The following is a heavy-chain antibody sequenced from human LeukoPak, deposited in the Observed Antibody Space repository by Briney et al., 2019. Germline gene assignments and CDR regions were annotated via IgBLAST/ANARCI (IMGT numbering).Heavy chain of an antibody. D-gene: IGHD3-3*01. V-gene: IGHV1-18*01. J-gene: IGHJ4*02. CDR2: ISAYNGNT. Sequence: ASVKVSCKASGYTFTSYGISWVRQAPGQGLEWMGWISAYNGNTNYAQKLQGRVTMTRDTSTSTVYMELSSLRSEDTAVYYCARGFFGVVMIFDYWGQGTLVTVSS. CDR3: ARGFFGVVMIFDY. CDR1: GYTFTSYG.